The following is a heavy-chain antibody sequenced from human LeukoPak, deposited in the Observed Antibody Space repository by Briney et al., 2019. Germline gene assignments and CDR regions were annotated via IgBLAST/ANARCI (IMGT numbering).Heavy chain of an antibody. J-gene: IGHJ4*02. CDR2: IYYSGST. CDR3: ARGTYYFDY. V-gene: IGHV4-39*07. CDR1: GSSISSSSYY. Sequence: PSEPMSLSCTVSGSSISSSSYYWGWIRQPPGKGLERIASIYYSGSTYYNPSLKSRVTISVDTSKNQFSLKLSSVTAADTAVYYCARGTYYFDYWGQGTLVTVSS. D-gene: IGHD1-1*01.